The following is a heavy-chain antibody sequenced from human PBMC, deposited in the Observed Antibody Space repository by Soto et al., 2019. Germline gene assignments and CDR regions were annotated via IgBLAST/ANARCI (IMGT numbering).Heavy chain of an antibody. CDR3: ARDXXQYYGSGSSPGYGMDV. D-gene: IGHD3-10*01. CDR2: IYYSGST. CDR1: GGSISSGGYY. J-gene: IGHJ6*02. V-gene: IGHV4-31*03. Sequence: QVQLQESGPGLVKPSQTLSLTCTVSGGSISSGGYYWSWIRQHPGKGLEWIGYIYYSGSTYYNPSLKRRVTISVDTSKNQFSLKLSSVTAADTAXYXCARDXXQYYGSGSSPGYGMDVWGQGTTVTVSS.